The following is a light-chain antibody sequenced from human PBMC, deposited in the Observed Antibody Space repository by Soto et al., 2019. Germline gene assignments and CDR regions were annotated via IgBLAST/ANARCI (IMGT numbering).Light chain of an antibody. CDR3: QQYNSFPWT. J-gene: IGKJ1*01. CDR1: QSFTSTS. Sequence: EIVLTQSPGTLSLSPGERATLSCRASQSFTSTSLAWYQQKPGQAPRLLISGASRRAAGIPDRFSGSGSGTDFTLTISRLESEDIAVYYCQQYNSFPWTFGLGTKVEIK. V-gene: IGKV3-20*01. CDR2: GAS.